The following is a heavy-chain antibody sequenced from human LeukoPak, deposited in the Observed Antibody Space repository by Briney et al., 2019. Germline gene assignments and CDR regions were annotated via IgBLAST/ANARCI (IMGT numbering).Heavy chain of an antibody. CDR2: INPDGSAK. J-gene: IGHJ4*02. D-gene: IGHD6-13*01. Sequence: GGSLRLSCAASGLTFSTSWMNWVRQAPGKGLEWVASINPDGSAKYYVDSVKGRFTISRDNTKNSLYLQMNSLRAEDTAVYYCAREAAAGTLVYWGQGTLVTVSS. CDR1: GLTFSTSW. CDR3: AREAAAGTLVY. V-gene: IGHV3-7*03.